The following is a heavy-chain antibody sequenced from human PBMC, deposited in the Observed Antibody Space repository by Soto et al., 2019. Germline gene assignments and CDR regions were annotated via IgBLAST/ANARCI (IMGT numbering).Heavy chain of an antibody. CDR1: GGSFSGYY. J-gene: IGHJ6*03. V-gene: IGHV4-34*01. CDR3: ARGNVSSGWYVVHYYYMDV. CDR2: INHSGST. Sequence: SETLSLTCAVYGGSFSGYYWSWIRQPPGKGLEWIGEINHSGSTNYNPSLKSRVTISVDTSKNQFSLKLSSVTAADTAVYYCARGNVSSGWYVVHYYYMDVWGKGTTVTVS. D-gene: IGHD6-19*01.